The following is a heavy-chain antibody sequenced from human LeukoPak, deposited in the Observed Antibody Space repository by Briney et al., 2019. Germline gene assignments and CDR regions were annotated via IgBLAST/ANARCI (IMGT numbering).Heavy chain of an antibody. CDR2: MNPNSGNT. V-gene: IGHV1-8*01. CDR1: GYTFTSYD. D-gene: IGHD3-22*01. J-gene: IGHJ6*02. Sequence: ASVKVSCKASGYTFTSYDINWVRQATGQGLEWMGWMNPNSGNTGYAQKFQGRVTMTRNTSISTAYMELSSLRSEDTAVYYCARGDSSGYYYVSYYYYGMDVWGQGTTVTVSS. CDR3: ARGDSSGYYYVSYYYYGMDV.